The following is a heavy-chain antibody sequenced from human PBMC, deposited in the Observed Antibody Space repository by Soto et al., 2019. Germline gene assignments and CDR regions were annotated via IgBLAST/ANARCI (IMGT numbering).Heavy chain of an antibody. CDR1: GGSISSGGYY. CDR2: IYYSGST. CDR3: ARFGGINSFDP. D-gene: IGHD1-20*01. Sequence: QVQLQESGPGLVKPSQTLSLTCTVSGGSISSGGYYWSWIRQHPGKGLEWIGYIYYSGSTYYNPSLKIRVTISLATSKNQFSLTLSSVTAADTAVSYCARFGGINSFDPWRQGTLVTVSS. J-gene: IGHJ5*02. V-gene: IGHV4-31*03.